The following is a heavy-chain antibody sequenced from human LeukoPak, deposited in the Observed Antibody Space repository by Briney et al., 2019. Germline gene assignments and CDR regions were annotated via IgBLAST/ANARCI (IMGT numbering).Heavy chain of an antibody. V-gene: IGHV1-2*04. CDR1: GYTLTGYY. Sequence: ASVKVSCKASGYTLTGYYMHWVRQAPGQGLEWMGRINPNSGGTNYAQKFQGWVTMTRDTSISTAYMELSRLRSDDTAVYYCARGGRGYSYGLVKYNWFDPWGQGTLVTVSS. D-gene: IGHD5-18*01. J-gene: IGHJ5*02. CDR3: ARGGRGYSYGLVKYNWFDP. CDR2: INPNSGGT.